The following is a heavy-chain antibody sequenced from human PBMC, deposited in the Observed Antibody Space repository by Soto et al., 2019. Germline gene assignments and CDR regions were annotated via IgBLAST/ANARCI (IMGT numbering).Heavy chain of an antibody. Sequence: QVQLVQSGAEVKKPGASVKVSCQASGYTFTSYGISWVRQAPGQGLEWMGWINVYNGNTNYAQKLQGRVTMTTDTPTSTAYLDLRSLRTDNTAVDCCARDTSRGEYDYWGQGTLVTVSS. CDR1: GYTFTSYG. CDR3: ARDTSRGEYDY. D-gene: IGHD3-10*01. J-gene: IGHJ4*02. CDR2: INVYNGNT. V-gene: IGHV1-18*01.